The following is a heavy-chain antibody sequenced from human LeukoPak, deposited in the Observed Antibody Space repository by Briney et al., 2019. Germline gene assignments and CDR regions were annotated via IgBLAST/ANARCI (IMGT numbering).Heavy chain of an antibody. V-gene: IGHV3-30-3*01. Sequence: GRSLRLSCAASGCTFSDYAMHWVRQAPGKGLEWVAVISYDGNYKYSADSMKGRFTVSRDNSKNMLYLQMNSLRPEDTAVYYCARDPLTDCSGGSCYSEGFDPWGQGTLVTVSS. CDR1: GCTFSDYA. J-gene: IGHJ5*02. CDR2: ISYDGNYK. D-gene: IGHD2-15*01. CDR3: ARDPLTDCSGGSCYSEGFDP.